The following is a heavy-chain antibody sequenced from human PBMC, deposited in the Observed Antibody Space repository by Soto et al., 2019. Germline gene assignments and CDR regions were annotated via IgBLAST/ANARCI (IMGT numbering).Heavy chain of an antibody. CDR2: IYYRGST. CDR3: ASPHTHYYGSGLDGY. CDR1: GGSISSSSYY. D-gene: IGHD3-10*01. J-gene: IGHJ4*02. V-gene: IGHV4-39*01. Sequence: QLQLQDSGPGLVRPSETLSLTCTVSGGSISSSSYYWGWIRQPPGKGLEWIGSIYYRGSTYYNPSLKSRVTISVDTSKNQFSLKLSSVTAADTAVYYCASPHTHYYGSGLDGYWGQGTLVTVSS.